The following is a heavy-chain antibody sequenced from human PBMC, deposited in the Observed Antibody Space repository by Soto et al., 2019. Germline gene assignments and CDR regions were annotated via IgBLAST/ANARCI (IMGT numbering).Heavy chain of an antibody. D-gene: IGHD3-22*01. CDR2: ISSSGSTI. CDR1: GFTFSSYE. J-gene: IGHJ4*02. V-gene: IGHV3-48*03. Sequence: EVQLMESGGGLVQPGGSLRLSCAASGFTFSSYEMNWVRQAPGKGLEWVSYISSSGSTIYYADSVKGRFTISRDNAKNSLYLQMNSLRAEDTAVYYCARRERSSGSYYFDYWGQGTLVTVSS. CDR3: ARRERSSGSYYFDY.